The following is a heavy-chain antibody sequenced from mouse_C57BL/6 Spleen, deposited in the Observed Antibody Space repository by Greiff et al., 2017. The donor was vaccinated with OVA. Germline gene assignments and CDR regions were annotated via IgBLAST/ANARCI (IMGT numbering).Heavy chain of an antibody. D-gene: IGHD2-4*01. CDR1: GYTFTSYW. Sequence: VKVVESGAELAKPGASVKLSCKASGYTFTSYWMHWVKQRPGQGLEWIGYINPSSGYTKYNQKFKDKATLTADKSSSTAYMQLSSLTYEDSAVYYCARGNDYDGWYFDVWGTGTTVTVSS. V-gene: IGHV1-7*01. CDR3: ARGNDYDGWYFDV. CDR2: INPSSGYT. J-gene: IGHJ1*03.